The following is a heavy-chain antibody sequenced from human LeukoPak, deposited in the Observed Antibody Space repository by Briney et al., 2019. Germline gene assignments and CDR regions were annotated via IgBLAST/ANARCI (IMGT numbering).Heavy chain of an antibody. Sequence: GGSLRLSCAASGFTFSNAWMSWVRQAPGKGLEWVSYISSSSSYTNYADSVKGRFTISRDNAKNSLYLQMNSLRAEDTAVYYCARDLRAYQYYYGSGSYTPRWFDPWGQGTLVTVSS. D-gene: IGHD3-10*01. CDR2: ISSSSSYT. CDR3: ARDLRAYQYYYGSGSYTPRWFDP. CDR1: GFTFSNAW. J-gene: IGHJ5*02. V-gene: IGHV3-11*05.